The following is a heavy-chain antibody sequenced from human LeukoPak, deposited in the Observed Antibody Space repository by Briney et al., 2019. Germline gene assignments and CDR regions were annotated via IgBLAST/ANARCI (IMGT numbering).Heavy chain of an antibody. CDR1: GYTFTGYY. J-gene: IGHJ5*02. V-gene: IGHV1-2*02. D-gene: IGHD2-2*01. CDR3: ARVQYQLLFEGNWFDP. Sequence: ASVKVSCKASGYTFTGYYIHWVRQAPGQGLEWMEWINPNSGDTHYAQKFQGRVTMTRDTSITTAYMDLNSLISDDTAVYYCARVQYQLLFEGNWFDPWGQGTLVTVSS. CDR2: INPNSGDT.